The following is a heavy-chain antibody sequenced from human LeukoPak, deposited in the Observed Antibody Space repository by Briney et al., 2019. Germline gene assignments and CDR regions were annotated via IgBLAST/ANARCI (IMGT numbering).Heavy chain of an antibody. CDR3: ARDALPVSSGNY. J-gene: IGHJ4*02. V-gene: IGHV1-2*02. CDR1: GYTFTGYY. D-gene: IGHD6-19*01. Sequence: ASVKVSCKASGYTFTGYYMHWVRQAPGQGLEWMGWINPNSGGTNYAQKFQGRVTMTRDTSISTAYMELSRLKSDDTAVYYCARDALPVSSGNYWGQGTLVTVSS. CDR2: INPNSGGT.